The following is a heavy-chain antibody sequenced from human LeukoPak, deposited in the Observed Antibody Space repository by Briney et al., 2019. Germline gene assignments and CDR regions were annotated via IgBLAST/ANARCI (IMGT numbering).Heavy chain of an antibody. J-gene: IGHJ3*02. V-gene: IGHV3-23*01. CDR1: GFTFSSYA. CDR2: ISGGGSGT. D-gene: IGHD3-22*01. CDR3: AKAVGSSGYFSRDAFDI. Sequence: GGSLRLSCAPSGFTFSSYAMSWVRQAPGNGLEWVAVISGGGSGTYYADSVRGRFTISRDNSKNTVYLQMNSLRAEDTAIYYCAKAVGSSGYFSRDAFDIWGQGTMVTVSS.